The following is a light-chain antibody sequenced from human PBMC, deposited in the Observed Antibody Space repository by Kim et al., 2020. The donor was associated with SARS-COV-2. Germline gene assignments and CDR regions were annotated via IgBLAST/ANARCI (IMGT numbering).Light chain of an antibody. CDR1: NSNIGSNT. V-gene: IGLV1-44*01. J-gene: IGLJ1*01. CDR2: SDN. Sequence: ELTQPSSASGTPGQRVTISCSGSNSNIGSNTVNWYQHLPGTAPELLIYSDNQRPSGVPDRFSGSKSGTSASLAISGLQSEDEADYYCAAWDDSLIGYVFGTGTKVTVL. CDR3: AAWDDSLIGYV.